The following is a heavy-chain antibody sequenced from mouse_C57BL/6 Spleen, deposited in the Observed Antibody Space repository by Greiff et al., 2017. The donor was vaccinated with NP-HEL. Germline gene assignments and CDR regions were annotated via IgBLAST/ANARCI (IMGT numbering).Heavy chain of an antibody. V-gene: IGHV1-55*01. Sequence: QVQLQQPGAELVKPGASVKMSCKASGYTFTSYWITWVKQRPGQGLEWIGDIYPGSGSTNYNEKFKSKATLTVDTSSSTAYMQLSSLTSEDSAVYYCAREGHDYSWFAYWGQGTLVTVSA. CDR3: AREGHDYSWFAY. J-gene: IGHJ3*01. CDR2: IYPGSGST. D-gene: IGHD2-4*01. CDR1: GYTFTSYW.